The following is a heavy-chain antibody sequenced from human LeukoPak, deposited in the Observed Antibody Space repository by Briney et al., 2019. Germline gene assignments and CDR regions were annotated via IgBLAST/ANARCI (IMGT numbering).Heavy chain of an antibody. D-gene: IGHD4-23*01. V-gene: IGHV3-7*03. Sequence: GGSLRLSCEGSAFIFSGHWMNWVRQTPGKGLEWVASIKEDGSERQYVDSVKGRFSISRDNAKNSLYLQMNSLRAEDTALYYCAKADYGGSFDYWGQGTLVTVSS. J-gene: IGHJ4*02. CDR3: AKADYGGSFDY. CDR2: IKEDGSER. CDR1: AFIFSGHW.